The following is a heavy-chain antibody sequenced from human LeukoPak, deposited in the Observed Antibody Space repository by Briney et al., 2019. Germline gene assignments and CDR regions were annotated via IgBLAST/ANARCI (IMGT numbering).Heavy chain of an antibody. V-gene: IGHV1-69*13. CDR3: ARVRGGLRGYFDY. CDR2: IIPIFGTA. CDR1: GGTFSSYT. D-gene: IGHD5/OR15-5a*01. J-gene: IGHJ4*02. Sequence: ASVKVSCKASGGTFSSYTISWVRQAPGQGLEWMGGIIPIFGTANYAQKFQGRVTITADESTSTAYMELSSLRSEDTAVYYCARVRGGLRGYFDYWGQGTLVTVST.